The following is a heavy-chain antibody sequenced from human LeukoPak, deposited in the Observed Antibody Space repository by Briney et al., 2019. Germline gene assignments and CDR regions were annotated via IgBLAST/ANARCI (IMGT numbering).Heavy chain of an antibody. CDR1: GFTFSDAW. CDR2: IKSKTDGGTT. J-gene: IGHJ4*01. CDR3: TTRGGSFSIFDY. Sequence: GGSLRLSCAASGFTFSDAWMSWVRQAPGKGLEWVGRIKSKTDGGTTDYAAPVKGRFTISRDDSKNTLYLQMNSLKTEDTAVYYCTTRGGSFSIFDYWGQEPWSPSPQ. D-gene: IGHD1-26*01. V-gene: IGHV3-15*01.